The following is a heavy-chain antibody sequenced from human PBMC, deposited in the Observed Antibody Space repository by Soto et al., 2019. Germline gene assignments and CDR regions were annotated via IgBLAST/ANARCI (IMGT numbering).Heavy chain of an antibody. V-gene: IGHV5-51*01. CDR1: GFTFTDYW. D-gene: IGHD3-22*01. J-gene: IGHJ4*02. Sequence: PGESLKISCKGSGFTFTDYWIAWVRQMPGKGLEWMGIIYPGDSKTRYTPSFQGQVTISADKSISTAFLHWSSLKASDTAMYYCARHPNYYDSSGYYYSDYWGQGTLVTVSS. CDR3: ARHPNYYDSSGYYYSDY. CDR2: IYPGDSKT.